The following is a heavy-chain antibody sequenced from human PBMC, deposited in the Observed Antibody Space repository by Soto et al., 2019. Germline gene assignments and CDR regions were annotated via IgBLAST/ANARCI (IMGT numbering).Heavy chain of an antibody. V-gene: IGHV4-31*03. D-gene: IGHD5-18*01. J-gene: IGHJ5*02. CDR3: ERGLYSRFDT. CDR1: GGSISSGGYY. CDR2: IYYSGST. Sequence: SETLSLTCTVSGGSISSGGYYWSWIRQHPGKGLEWIGYIYYSGSTYYNPSLKSRVTISVDTSKNQFSLKLSSVTAADTAVYYCERGLYSRFDTWGQGTLVTVSS.